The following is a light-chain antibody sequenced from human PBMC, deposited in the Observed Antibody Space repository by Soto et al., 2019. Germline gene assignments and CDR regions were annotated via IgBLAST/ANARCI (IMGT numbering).Light chain of an antibody. V-gene: IGLV1-47*01. J-gene: IGLJ1*01. CDR2: RNN. CDR1: SSNIGSNY. Sequence: QSALTQPPSASGTPGQSVTISCSGSSSNIGSNYVYWYQQLPGTAPKLLIYRNNQRPSGVPDRFSGSKSGTSASLAISGLRSEDEADYYCAAWDDSLSGGYVFGTGTKVTVL. CDR3: AAWDDSLSGGYV.